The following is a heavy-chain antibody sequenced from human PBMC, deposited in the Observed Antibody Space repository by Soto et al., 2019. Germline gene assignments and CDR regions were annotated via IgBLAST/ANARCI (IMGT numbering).Heavy chain of an antibody. CDR3: AKVGFPYSXGYLFYY. Sequence: GGSLRLSCSASGFTFSTYAMTWVRQAPGKGLEWVSAISASGGSTYYADSVKGRFTISRDNSKNTLYLQMNSLRVEDTAVYYCAKVGFPYSXGYLFYYWGQGTLVTVSS. J-gene: IGHJ4*02. D-gene: IGHD5-18*01. CDR2: ISASGGST. V-gene: IGHV3-23*01. CDR1: GFTFSTYA.